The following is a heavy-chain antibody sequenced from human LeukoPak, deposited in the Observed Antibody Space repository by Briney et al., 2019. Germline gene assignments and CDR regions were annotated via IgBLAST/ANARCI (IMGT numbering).Heavy chain of an antibody. V-gene: IGHV1-69*05. CDR3: ARAANEKGSSAELYY. D-gene: IGHD1-1*01. CDR1: GGTFSSYA. J-gene: IGHJ4*02. CDR2: IIPIFGTA. Sequence: SVKVSCKASGGTFSSYAISWVRQAPGQGLEWMGGIIPIFGTANYAQKFQGRVTITTDESTSPAYMELSSLRSEDTAVYYCARAANEKGSSAELYYWGQGTLVTVSS.